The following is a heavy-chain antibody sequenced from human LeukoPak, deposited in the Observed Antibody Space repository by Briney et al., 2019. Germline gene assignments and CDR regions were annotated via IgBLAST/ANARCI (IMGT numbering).Heavy chain of an antibody. CDR2: IYHSGST. CDR1: GGSISSSNW. V-gene: IGHV4-4*02. Sequence: SETLSLTCAVSGGSISSSNWWSWVRQPPGKGLEWIGEIYHSGSTNYNPSLKSRVTISVDKSKNQFSLKLSSVTAADTAVYYCARDRSAVAGTAAYWGQGTLVTVSS. J-gene: IGHJ4*02. CDR3: ARDRSAVAGTAAY. D-gene: IGHD6-19*01.